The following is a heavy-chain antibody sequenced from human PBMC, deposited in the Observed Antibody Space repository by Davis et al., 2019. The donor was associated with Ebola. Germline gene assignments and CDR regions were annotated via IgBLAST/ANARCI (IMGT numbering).Heavy chain of an antibody. CDR1: GYRFTSYY. J-gene: IGHJ3*02. V-gene: IGHV1-46*01. CDR3: AREGGRYYDSSGYVFDI. CDR2: INPITGGT. D-gene: IGHD3-22*01. Sequence: ASVKVSCKASGYRFTSYYMHWVRQAPGQGLEWMGIINPITGGTSYAQNFQVRVNMTRDTSTNTVYMELSSLRSEDTAVYYCAREGGRYYDSSGYVFDIWGQGTMVKVSS.